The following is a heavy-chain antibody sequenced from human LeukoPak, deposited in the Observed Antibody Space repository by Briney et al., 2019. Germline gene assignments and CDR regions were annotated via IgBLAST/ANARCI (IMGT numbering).Heavy chain of an antibody. J-gene: IGHJ4*02. CDR2: IKQDGSEK. Sequence: GGSVRLSCAASGFTFSSYWMSWVRQAPGKGLEWVANIKQDGSEKYYVDSVKGRFTISRDNAKNSLYLQMNSLRAEDTAVYYCARDVGRYSSGWGVYFDYWGQGTLVTVSS. CDR1: GFTFSSYW. D-gene: IGHD6-19*01. CDR3: ARDVGRYSSGWGVYFDY. V-gene: IGHV3-7*01.